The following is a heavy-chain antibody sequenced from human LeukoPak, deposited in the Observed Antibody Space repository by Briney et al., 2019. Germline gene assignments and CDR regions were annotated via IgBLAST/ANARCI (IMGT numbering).Heavy chain of an antibody. D-gene: IGHD3-10*01. Sequence: PSETLSLNCTVSGGSISSSSYYWGWIRQPPGKGLEWIGSIYYSGSTYYNPSLKSRVTISVDTSKNQFSLKLSSVTSADTAVYYCAKNVLLWFGELLTNNWFDPWGQGTLVTVSS. CDR1: GGSISSSSYY. V-gene: IGHV4-39*01. CDR2: IYYSGST. CDR3: AKNVLLWFGELLTNNWFDP. J-gene: IGHJ5*02.